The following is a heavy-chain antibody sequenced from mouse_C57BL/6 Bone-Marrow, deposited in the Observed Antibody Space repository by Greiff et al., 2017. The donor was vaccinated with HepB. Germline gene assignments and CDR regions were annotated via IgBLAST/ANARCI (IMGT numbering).Heavy chain of an antibody. J-gene: IGHJ2*01. CDR3: ARSCLYGCVRYFDY. CDR2: INPNNGGT. CDR1: GYTFTDYN. Sequence: VQLQQSGPELVKPGASVKIPCKASGYTFTDYNMDWVKQSHGKSLEWIGDINPNNGGTIYNQKFKGKATLTVDKSSSTADMERRSLTSEDTAVYYCARSCLYGCVRYFDYWGQGTTLTVSS. D-gene: IGHD1-1*01. V-gene: IGHV1-18*01.